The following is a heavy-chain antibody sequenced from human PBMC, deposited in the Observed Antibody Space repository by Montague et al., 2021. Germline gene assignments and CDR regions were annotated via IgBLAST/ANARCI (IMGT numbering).Heavy chain of an antibody. J-gene: IGHJ4*02. Sequence: QSGAEVNKPGESLKISCKGSGYSFTRYWIGWVRQMPGKGLEWMGIIYPGDSDTRYSPSFQGQVTISADKSISTAYLQWSSLKASDTAMYYCARGRGDGNNGAWYFDYWGQGTLVTVSS. CDR1: GYSFTRYW. D-gene: IGHD5-24*01. CDR3: ARGRGDGNNGAWYFDY. V-gene: IGHV5-51*01. CDR2: IYPGDSDT.